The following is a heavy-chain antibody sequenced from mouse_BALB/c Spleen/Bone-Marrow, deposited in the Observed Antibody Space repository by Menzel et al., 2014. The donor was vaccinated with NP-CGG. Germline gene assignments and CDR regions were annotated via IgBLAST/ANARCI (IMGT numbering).Heavy chain of an antibody. D-gene: IGHD1-1*01. Sequence: DVQLVESGGGLVQPKGSLKPSCAASGFTFNTYAMNWVRQAPGKGLEWVARIRSKSDNYATYYADSVKDRFTISRDDSQSMLYLQMNNLKTEDTAMYYCVRSYYYGSRGFAYWGQGTLVTVSA. CDR1: GFTFNTYA. CDR3: VRSYYYGSRGFAY. V-gene: IGHV10-1*02. J-gene: IGHJ3*01. CDR2: IRSKSDNYAT.